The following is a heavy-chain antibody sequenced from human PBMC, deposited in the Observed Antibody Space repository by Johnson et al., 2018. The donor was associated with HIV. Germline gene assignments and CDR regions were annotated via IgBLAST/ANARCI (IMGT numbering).Heavy chain of an antibody. D-gene: IGHD6-13*01. Sequence: VQLVESGGGLVKPGGSLRLSCAASGFTFSDYYMSWVRQAPGKGLEWVSVLHSGGSTYYADSVKGRFTISRDNSKNTLYLQMNSLRAEDTAVYYWARDGGYSSSWYKYACDIWGQGTMVTVSS. CDR2: LHSGGST. J-gene: IGHJ3*02. CDR3: ARDGGYSSSWYKYACDI. V-gene: IGHV3-66*02. CDR1: GFTFSDYY.